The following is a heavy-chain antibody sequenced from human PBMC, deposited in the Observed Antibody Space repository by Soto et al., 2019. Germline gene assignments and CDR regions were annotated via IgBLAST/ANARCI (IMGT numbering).Heavy chain of an antibody. CDR2: IHYTGST. D-gene: IGHD1-1*01. CDR1: GGSMSRYY. J-gene: IGHJ5*02. V-gene: IGHV4-59*01. Sequence: SETLSLTCTVSGGSMSRYYWTWIRQPPGKGLEWIGNIHYTGSTNYNPSLKSRVTILLGTSTSQFSLKVSSVTAADTAVYYCARDLTISSTDGPLDPWGHGTMVTVSS. CDR3: ARDLTISSTDGPLDP.